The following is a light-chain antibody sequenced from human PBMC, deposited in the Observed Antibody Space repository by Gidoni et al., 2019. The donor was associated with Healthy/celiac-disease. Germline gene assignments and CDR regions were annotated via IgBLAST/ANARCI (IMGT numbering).Light chain of an antibody. Sequence: IQMTQSPSSLSASVGDRVTITCRASQSISSYLNWYQQKPGKAPKLLIYDASSLQSGVPSRFSGSGSGTDFTLTISSLQPEDFATYYCQQSYSTPRTFXXXTKLEIK. CDR3: QQSYSTPRT. J-gene: IGKJ2*01. V-gene: IGKV1-39*01. CDR2: DAS. CDR1: QSISSY.